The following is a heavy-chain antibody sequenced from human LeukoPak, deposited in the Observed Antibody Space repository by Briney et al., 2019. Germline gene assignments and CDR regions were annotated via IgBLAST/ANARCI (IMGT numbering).Heavy chain of an antibody. J-gene: IGHJ4*02. CDR1: GGSISSSSYY. CDR2: IYYSGST. V-gene: IGHV4-39*07. D-gene: IGHD6-19*01. Sequence: SETLSLTCTVSGGSISSSSYYWGWIRQPPGKGLEWIGSIYYSGSTYYNPSLKSRVTISVDTSKNQFSLKLSSVTAADTAVYYCARGSVIAVAGTLDYWGQGTLVTVSS. CDR3: ARGSVIAVAGTLDY.